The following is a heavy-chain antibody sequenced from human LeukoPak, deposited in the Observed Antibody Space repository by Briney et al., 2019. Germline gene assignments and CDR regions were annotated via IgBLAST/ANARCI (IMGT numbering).Heavy chain of an antibody. J-gene: IGHJ5*02. CDR1: GFTFSSYS. CDR3: ARSDAYYYSSGWCYWFGP. V-gene: IGHV3-21*01. Sequence: GGSLRLSCAASGFTFSSYSMNWVRQAPGKGLEWVSSISSSSSYIYYADSVKGRFTISRDNAKNSLYLQMNSLRAEDTAVYYCARSDAYYYSSGWCYWFGPWGQGTLVTVSS. CDR2: ISSSSSYI. D-gene: IGHD6-19*01.